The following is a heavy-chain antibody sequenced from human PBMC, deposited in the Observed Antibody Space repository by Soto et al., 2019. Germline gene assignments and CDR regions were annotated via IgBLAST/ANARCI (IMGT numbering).Heavy chain of an antibody. CDR3: ASIVGATNDFDY. Sequence: ASLKVSCNASGGTFSSYTISWVLQAPGQGLEWMGRIIPILGIANYAQKFQGRVTITADKSTSTAYMELSSLRSEDTAVYYCASIVGATNDFDYWGQGTLVTVSS. V-gene: IGHV1-69*02. D-gene: IGHD1-26*01. CDR2: IIPILGIA. CDR1: GGTFSSYT. J-gene: IGHJ4*02.